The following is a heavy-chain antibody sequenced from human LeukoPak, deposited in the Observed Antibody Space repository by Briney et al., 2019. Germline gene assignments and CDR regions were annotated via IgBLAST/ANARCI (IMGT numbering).Heavy chain of an antibody. Sequence: GGSLRLSCAASGFTFSSYAMHWVRQAPGKGLEYVSAISSNGGSTYYANSVKGRFTISRDNSKNTLYLQMNSLRAEDTAVYYCAKWDSSGYSTDAFDIWGQGTMVTVSS. V-gene: IGHV3-64*01. D-gene: IGHD3-22*01. CDR1: GFTFSSYA. CDR2: ISSNGGST. J-gene: IGHJ3*02. CDR3: AKWDSSGYSTDAFDI.